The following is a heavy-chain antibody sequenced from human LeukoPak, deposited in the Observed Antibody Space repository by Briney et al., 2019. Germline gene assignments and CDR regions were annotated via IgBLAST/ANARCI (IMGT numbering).Heavy chain of an antibody. Sequence: GGSLRLSCAASGFTFSSYGMIWVRQAPGKGLEWISYTSSSSNTIYYADSVKGRFTISRDNAKNSLYLQVSSLRAEDTAVYYCARDPGLMRAAACGDYWGQGTLVIVSS. CDR1: GFTFSSYG. CDR3: ARDPGLMRAAACGDY. D-gene: IGHD6-13*01. J-gene: IGHJ4*02. CDR2: TSSSSNTI. V-gene: IGHV3-48*01.